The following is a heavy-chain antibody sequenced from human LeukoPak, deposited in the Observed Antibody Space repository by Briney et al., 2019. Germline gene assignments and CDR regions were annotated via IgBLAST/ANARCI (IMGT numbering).Heavy chain of an antibody. J-gene: IGHJ4*02. V-gene: IGHV1-69*06. CDR1: GGTFSSYA. CDR2: IIPIFGTA. CDR3: AGTHYDILTGYNY. Sequence: GSSVKVSCKASGGTFSSYAISWVRQAPGQGLEWTGRIIPIFGTANYAQKFQGRVTITADKSTSTAYMELSSLRSEDTAVYYCAGTHYDILTGYNYWGQGTLVTVSS. D-gene: IGHD3-9*01.